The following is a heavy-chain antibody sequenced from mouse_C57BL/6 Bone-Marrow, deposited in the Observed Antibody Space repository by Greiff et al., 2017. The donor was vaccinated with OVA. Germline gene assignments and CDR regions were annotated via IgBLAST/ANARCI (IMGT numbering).Heavy chain of an antibody. CDR2: IYPYNGVS. CDR1: GYSFTGYY. V-gene: IGHV1-31*01. Sequence: EVQLVESGPELVQPGASVKISCKASGYSFTGYYMHWVKQSHGNILDWIGYIYPYNGVSSYNQKFKGKATLTVDKSSSTAYMELRSLTSEDSAVYYCARSGSYYGIIFAYWGQGTLVTVSA. CDR3: ARSGSYYGIIFAY. D-gene: IGHD1-1*02. J-gene: IGHJ3*01.